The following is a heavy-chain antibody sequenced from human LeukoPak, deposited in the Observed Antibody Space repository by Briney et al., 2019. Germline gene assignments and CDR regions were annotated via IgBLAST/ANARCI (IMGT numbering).Heavy chain of an antibody. D-gene: IGHD1-26*01. V-gene: IGHV1-46*01. CDR1: GYTFTSYY. Sequence: ASVKVSCKASGYTFTSYYMHWVRQAPGQGLEWMGIINPSGGSTSYAQKFQGRVTMTRDTSTSSVYMELSSLRSEDTAVYYCARDLIAWDYFDYWGQGTLVTVSS. CDR3: ARDLIAWDYFDY. J-gene: IGHJ4*02. CDR2: INPSGGST.